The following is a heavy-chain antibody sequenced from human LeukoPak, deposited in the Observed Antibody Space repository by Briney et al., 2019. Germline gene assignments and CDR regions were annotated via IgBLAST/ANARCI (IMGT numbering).Heavy chain of an antibody. V-gene: IGHV3-48*03. CDR2: ISSSGSTI. CDR1: GFTFSSYE. Sequence: PPGGSLRLSCAASGFTFSSYEMNWVRQAPGKGLEWVSYISSSGSTIYYADSVKGRFTISRDNAKNSLYLQMNSLRAEDTAVYYCAELGITMIGGVWGKGTRSPSPQ. D-gene: IGHD3-10*02. J-gene: IGHJ6*04. CDR3: AELGITMIGGV.